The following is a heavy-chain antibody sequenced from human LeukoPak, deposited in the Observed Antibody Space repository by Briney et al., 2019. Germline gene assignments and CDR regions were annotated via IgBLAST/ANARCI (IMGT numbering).Heavy chain of an antibody. CDR2: INHSGST. D-gene: IGHD5-18*01. CDR1: GGSFSGYY. J-gene: IGHJ6*03. CDR3: ARELNTDTAMVRRYYYMDV. Sequence: SETLSLTCAVYGGSFSGYYWSWIRQPPGKGLEWIGEINHSGSTNYNPSLKSRVTISVDTSKNQFSLKLSSVTAADTAVYYCARELNTDTAMVRRYYYMDVWGKGTTVTVSS. V-gene: IGHV4-34*01.